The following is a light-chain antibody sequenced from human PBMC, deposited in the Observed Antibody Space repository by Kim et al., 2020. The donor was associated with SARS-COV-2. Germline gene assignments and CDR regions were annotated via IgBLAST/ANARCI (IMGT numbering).Light chain of an antibody. CDR2: GAS. CDR1: QNIRSN. Sequence: STGDRATSPCRTSQNIRSNLAWYQQRPGQPPRLLIYGASTRATGVPARFSGSGSGAECTLTISSLQSEDFAVYFCQQYNDRPPWTFGRGTKVDIK. CDR3: QQYNDRPPWT. V-gene: IGKV3-15*01. J-gene: IGKJ1*01.